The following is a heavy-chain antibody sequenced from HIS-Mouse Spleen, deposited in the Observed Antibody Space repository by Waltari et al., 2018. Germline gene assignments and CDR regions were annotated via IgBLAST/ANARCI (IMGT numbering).Heavy chain of an antibody. V-gene: IGHV3-30*04. Sequence: QVQLVESGGGVVQPGRSLRLSCAASGFTFSSYAMQGGRQAPGKGLELVAVISYDGSNKYYADSVKGRFTISRDNSKNTLYLQMNSLRAEDTAVYYCARAGTLHIVATTFDYWGQGTLVTVSS. D-gene: IGHD5-12*01. CDR1: GFTFSSYA. J-gene: IGHJ4*02. CDR3: ARAGTLHIVATTFDY. CDR2: ISYDGSNK.